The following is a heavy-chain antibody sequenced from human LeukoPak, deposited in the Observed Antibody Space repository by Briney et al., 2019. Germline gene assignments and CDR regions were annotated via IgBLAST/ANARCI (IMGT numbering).Heavy chain of an antibody. V-gene: IGHV1-18*01. J-gene: IGHJ4*02. D-gene: IGHD3-10*01. Sequence: ASVKVSCKASGYTFTSYGISWVRQAPGQGLEWMGWISAYSGNTNYAQKLQGRVTMTTDTSTSTAYMELRSLRSDDTAVYYCAREGYYYGSGSYYPPDYWGQGTLVTVSS. CDR1: GYTFTSYG. CDR2: ISAYSGNT. CDR3: AREGYYYGSGSYYPPDY.